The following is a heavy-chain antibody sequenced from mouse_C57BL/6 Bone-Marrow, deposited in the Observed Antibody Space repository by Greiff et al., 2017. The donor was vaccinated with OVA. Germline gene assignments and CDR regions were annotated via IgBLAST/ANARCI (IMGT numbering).Heavy chain of an antibody. CDR3: AKADYGSSSWFAY. CDR2: ISSGSSTI. J-gene: IGHJ3*01. V-gene: IGHV5-17*01. CDR1: GFTFSDYG. D-gene: IGHD1-1*01. Sequence: EVKVEESGGGLVKPGGSLKLSCAASGFTFSDYGMHWVRQAPEKGLEWVAYISSGSSTIYYADTVKGRFTISRDNAKNTLFLQMTSLRSEDTAMYYCAKADYGSSSWFAYWGQGTLVTVSA.